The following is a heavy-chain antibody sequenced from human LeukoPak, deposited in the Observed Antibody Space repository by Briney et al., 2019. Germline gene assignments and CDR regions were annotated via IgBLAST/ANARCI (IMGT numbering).Heavy chain of an antibody. V-gene: IGHV3-7*01. D-gene: IGHD6-13*01. CDR1: GFTFSSYW. CDR3: ARGRGKGIASVHYYMDV. Sequence: GGSLRLSCAASGFTFSSYWMSWVRQAPGKGLEWVANIKQDGSEKYYVDSVKGRFTISRDNVKNPLYLQMNSLRAEDTAVYYCARGRGKGIASVHYYMDVWGKGTTVTV. CDR2: IKQDGSEK. J-gene: IGHJ6*03.